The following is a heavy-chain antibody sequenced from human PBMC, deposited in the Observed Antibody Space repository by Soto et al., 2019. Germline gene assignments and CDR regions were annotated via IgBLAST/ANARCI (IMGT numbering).Heavy chain of an antibody. CDR2: IWYDGSNK. Sequence: AGGSLRLSCAASGFTFSSYAMHWVRQAPGKGLEWVAVIWYDGSNKYYADSVKGRFTISRDNSKNTLYLQMNGLRAEDTAVYYCARDYDSSGYPRYYFDYWGQGTVVTVSS. CDR3: ARDYDSSGYPRYYFDY. CDR1: GFTFSSYA. D-gene: IGHD3-22*01. V-gene: IGHV3-33*08. J-gene: IGHJ4*02.